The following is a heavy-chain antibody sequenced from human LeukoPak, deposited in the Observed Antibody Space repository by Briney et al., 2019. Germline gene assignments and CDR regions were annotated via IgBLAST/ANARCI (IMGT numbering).Heavy chain of an antibody. CDR2: IYYSGST. CDR1: GGSISTGDYY. V-gene: IGHV4-30-4*01. D-gene: IGHD3-22*01. CDR3: AVGHYYHSSGYLFDY. Sequence: SETLSLTCTVSGGSISTGDYYWSWIRQPPGKGLEWIGYIYYSGSTYYNPSLKSRVTISVDTSKNQFSLKLSSVPAADTAVYYCAVGHYYHSSGYLFDYWGQGTLVTVSS. J-gene: IGHJ4*02.